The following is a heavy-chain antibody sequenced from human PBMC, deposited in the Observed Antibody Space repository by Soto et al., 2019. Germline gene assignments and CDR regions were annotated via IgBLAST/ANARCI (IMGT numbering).Heavy chain of an antibody. D-gene: IGHD6-19*01. CDR1: GYTLTELS. CDR2: FDPEDGET. V-gene: IGHV1-24*01. CDR3: ASPSYSSGASVGYYYGMDV. Sequence: ASVKVSCKVSGYTLTELSMHWVRQAPGRGLEWMGGFDPEDGETIYAQKLQGRDTMTEDTSTDTAYIELSRLKSKDTAVYYSASPSYSSGASVGYYYGMDVWGQGTTVTVSS. J-gene: IGHJ6*02.